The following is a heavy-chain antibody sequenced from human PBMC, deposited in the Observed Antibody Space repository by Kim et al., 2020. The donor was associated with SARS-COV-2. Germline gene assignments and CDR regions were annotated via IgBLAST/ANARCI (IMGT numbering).Heavy chain of an antibody. J-gene: IGHJ3*02. CDR2: IYGDDTT. CDR1: GFTVSSNY. Sequence: GGSLRLSCTASGFTVSSNYMSWVRQAPGKGLEWVSVIYGDDTTYYADSVKGRFTISRDSSKNTLYLQMNSLRAEDTAVYYCATNIVATTNTFDIWGQGQWSPSLQ. V-gene: IGHV3-53*01. D-gene: IGHD5-12*01. CDR3: ATNIVATTNTFDI.